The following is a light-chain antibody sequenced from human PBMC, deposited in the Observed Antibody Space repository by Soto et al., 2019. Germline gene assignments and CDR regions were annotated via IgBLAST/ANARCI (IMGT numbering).Light chain of an antibody. Sequence: EIVFTQSPSTLSLSPSERSTLSCGASQSVSSNLAWYQQKPGQAPSLLIYGASTRATGTPARFSGSGSGTEFTLTISSLQSEDFAVYYCQQYIRWPLTFGGGTKVDIK. CDR3: QQYIRWPLT. CDR1: QSVSSN. V-gene: IGKV3-15*01. CDR2: GAS. J-gene: IGKJ4*01.